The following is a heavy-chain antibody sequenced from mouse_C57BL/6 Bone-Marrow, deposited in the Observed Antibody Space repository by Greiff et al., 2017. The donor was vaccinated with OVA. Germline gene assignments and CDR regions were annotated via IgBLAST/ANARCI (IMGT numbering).Heavy chain of an antibody. V-gene: IGHV1-58*01. Sequence: VQLQQSGAELVRPGSSVKMSCKTSGYTFTSYGINWVKQRPGQGLEWIGYIYIGNGYTEYNEKFKGKATLTSDTSSSTAFMQLSSLTSEDSTIYFCATYDYDDLYYAMDYWGQGTSVTVSS. D-gene: IGHD2-4*01. CDR1: GYTFTSYG. J-gene: IGHJ4*01. CDR2: IYIGNGYT. CDR3: ATYDYDDLYYAMDY.